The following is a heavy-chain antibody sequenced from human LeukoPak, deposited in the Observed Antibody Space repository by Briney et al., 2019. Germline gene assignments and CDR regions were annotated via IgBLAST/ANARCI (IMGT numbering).Heavy chain of an antibody. CDR1: GLTFSGSA. D-gene: IGHD3-22*01. CDR2: ITSKANSYAT. Sequence: GGSLRLSCAASGLTFSGSAMQWVRQAAGKGREWDGRITSKANSYATAYAASVKGRFTISRDDSKNTAYLQMNSLKTEDTAVYYCIYDRLDAFDIWGQGTMVTVSS. V-gene: IGHV3-73*01. CDR3: IYDRLDAFDI. J-gene: IGHJ3*02.